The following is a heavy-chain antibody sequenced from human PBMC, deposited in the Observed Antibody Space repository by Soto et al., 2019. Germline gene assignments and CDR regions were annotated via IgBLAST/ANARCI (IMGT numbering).Heavy chain of an antibody. Sequence: VGSLRLSCAASGFTFSNAWMNWVRQAPGKGLEWVGRIKSKTDGGTTDYAAPVKGRFTISRDDSKNTLYLQMNSLKTEDTAVYYCTTEPPYYDFWSGYKSPYYPALGKYGMDVWGQGTTVTVSS. CDR2: IKSKTDGGTT. V-gene: IGHV3-15*07. CDR1: GFTFSNAW. CDR3: TTEPPYYDFWSGYKSPYYPALGKYGMDV. D-gene: IGHD3-3*01. J-gene: IGHJ6*02.